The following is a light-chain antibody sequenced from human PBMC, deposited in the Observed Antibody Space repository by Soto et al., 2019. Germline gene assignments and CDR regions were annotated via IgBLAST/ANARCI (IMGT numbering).Light chain of an antibody. CDR3: QQFDDSVP. CDR1: HSVSRTY. Sequence: VLTQAPGTLTLSPGERATLTCRASHSVSRTYLAWYQQKPGQAPRLLIFGASDRATGTPDRFSGSGSGTDFTLTISRLEPEDSAVYYCQQFDDSVPFGQGTRLAI. CDR2: GAS. J-gene: IGKJ5*01. V-gene: IGKV3-20*01.